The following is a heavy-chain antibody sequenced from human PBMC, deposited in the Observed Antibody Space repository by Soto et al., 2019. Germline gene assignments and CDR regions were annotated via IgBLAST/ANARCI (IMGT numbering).Heavy chain of an antibody. D-gene: IGHD6-19*01. Sequence: QVQLVESGGGVVQPGRSLRLSCAASGFSFSNYAMHWVRQAPGKGLEWVAFISYDGSNTYDADSVKGRFTISRDNSKNTLYLQMNSLRAEDTAVYYCARDEGQWLPDYWGQGTLVTVSS. CDR3: ARDEGQWLPDY. J-gene: IGHJ4*02. V-gene: IGHV3-30-3*01. CDR2: ISYDGSNT. CDR1: GFSFSNYA.